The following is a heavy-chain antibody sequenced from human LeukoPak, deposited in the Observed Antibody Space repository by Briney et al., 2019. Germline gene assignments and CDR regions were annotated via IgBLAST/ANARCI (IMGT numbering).Heavy chain of an antibody. CDR1: GGSLSSGRYY. V-gene: IGHV4-61*02. D-gene: IGHD2-21*01. J-gene: IGHJ5*02. CDR2: IYTSGST. Sequence: SETLSLTCTVSGGSLSSGRYYWSWLRQPAGTGLEWIGRIYTSGSTNYNPSLESRVTISVDTSKNQFSLKLSSVTAADTAVYYCARVLWMSWFDPWGQGTLVTVSS. CDR3: ARVLWMSWFDP.